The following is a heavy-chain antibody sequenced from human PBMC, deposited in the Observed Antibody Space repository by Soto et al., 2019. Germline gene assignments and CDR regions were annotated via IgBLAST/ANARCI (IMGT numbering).Heavy chain of an antibody. CDR2: MNPNSGNT. J-gene: IGHJ2*01. CDR3: ARVHTVTTYFDV. D-gene: IGHD4-17*01. V-gene: IGHV1-8*01. Sequence: ASVKVSCKASGYTFTSYDINWVRQATGQGLEWMGWMNPNSGNTGSAQRFQGRLTMTRNTSINTAYMELTSLTSGDAAVYFCARVHTVTTYFDVWGRGTLVTVSS. CDR1: GYTFTSYD.